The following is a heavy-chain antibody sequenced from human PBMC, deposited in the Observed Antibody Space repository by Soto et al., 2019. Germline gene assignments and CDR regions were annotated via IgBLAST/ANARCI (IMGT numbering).Heavy chain of an antibody. J-gene: IGHJ4*02. CDR1: GFTFSNYW. Sequence: EVQLVESGGGLVQPGGSLRLSCAGSGFTFSNYWMHWVRQAPGKGLEWVSRIDHDGPTDYADSVRGRFTISRDNAENTLYLQMNSLRPEDTVVYYCVRDSHGDYWGQETLVTVSS. CDR3: VRDSHGDY. V-gene: IGHV3-74*01. CDR2: IDHDGPT.